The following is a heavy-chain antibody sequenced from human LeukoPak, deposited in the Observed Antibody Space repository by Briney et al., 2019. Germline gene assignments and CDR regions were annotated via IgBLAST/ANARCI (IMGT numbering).Heavy chain of an antibody. J-gene: IGHJ4*02. CDR3: AREYS. Sequence: GGSLRLSCAASGFTFSMYWMHWVRQAPGKGLVWVSRIKSDGSTNYADSVKGRFTISRDNAKNSLHLQMNSLRGEDTAVYYCAREYSWGQGTLVTVSS. V-gene: IGHV3-74*01. CDR2: IKSDGST. CDR1: GFTFSMYW.